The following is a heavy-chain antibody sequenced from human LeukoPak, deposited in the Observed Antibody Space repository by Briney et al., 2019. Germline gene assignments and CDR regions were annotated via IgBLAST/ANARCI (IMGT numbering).Heavy chain of an antibody. J-gene: IGHJ4*02. CDR2: IYTSGST. V-gene: IGHV4-61*02. CDR3: ARGRRRWPEVYYFDY. D-gene: IGHD5-24*01. Sequence: SETLSLTCTVSGGSISSGSYYWSWIRQPAGKGLGWIGRIYTSGSTNYNPSLKSRVTISVDTSKNQFSLKLSSVTAADTAVYYCARGRRRWPEVYYFDYWGQGTLVTVSS. CDR1: GGSISSGSYY.